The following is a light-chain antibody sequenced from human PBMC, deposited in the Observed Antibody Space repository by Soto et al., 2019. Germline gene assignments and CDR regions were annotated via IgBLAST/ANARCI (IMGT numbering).Light chain of an antibody. Sequence: QSALTQPASVSGSPGQSITISCTGTSSDVGGYNYVSWYQQHPGKAPKLMIYDVSSRPSGVSNRFSGSKSGNTASLTISGLQAEDEADYYCSSYTSSTTEAFGTGTKLTVL. V-gene: IGLV2-14*01. CDR2: DVS. CDR3: SSYTSSTTEA. J-gene: IGLJ1*01. CDR1: SSDVGGYNY.